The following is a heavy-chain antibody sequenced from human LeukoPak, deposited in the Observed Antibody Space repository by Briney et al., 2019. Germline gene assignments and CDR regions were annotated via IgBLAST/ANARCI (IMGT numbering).Heavy chain of an antibody. CDR1: GFTFSTYE. D-gene: IGHD3-10*01. J-gene: IGHJ4*02. CDR3: ARSLFMVRGVIRY. CDR2: ISNSGDTI. V-gene: IGHV3-48*03. Sequence: GGSLRLSCAASGFTFSTYEVNWVRQAPGKGLEWLAHISNSGDTIHYATSVEDRFTISRDNAKNSVYLQMNSLRVEDTAVYYCARSLFMVRGVIRYWGQGTLVTVSS.